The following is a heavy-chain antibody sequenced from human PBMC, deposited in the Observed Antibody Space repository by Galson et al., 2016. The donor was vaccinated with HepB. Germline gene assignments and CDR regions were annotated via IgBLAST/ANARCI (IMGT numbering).Heavy chain of an antibody. CDR2: VFHNGRT. CDR1: GSSISSDYY. J-gene: IGHJ4*02. Sequence: SETLSLTCTVSGSSISSDYYWGWIRQPPGKRLEWIGSVFHNGRTYYNPSLKSRVTISVDTSKNQFSLKLTSVAAADTAVYYCASPRYDYIWGSYRTVFDYWGQGALVTVSS. CDR3: ASPRYDYIWGSYRTVFDY. V-gene: IGHV4-38-2*02. D-gene: IGHD3-16*02.